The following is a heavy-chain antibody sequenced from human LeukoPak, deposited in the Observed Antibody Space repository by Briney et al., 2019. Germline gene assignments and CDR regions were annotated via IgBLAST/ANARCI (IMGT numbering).Heavy chain of an antibody. CDR2: IDRDGRVQ. V-gene: IGHV3-7*01. Sequence: GGSLRLSCTASGFTAHYWLNWVRQSPGKGLEWVANIDRDGRVQHYVDSVEGRFTISRDSAKNSLALQMHSLRAEDTAVYYCTGGSDEVLSGEYYYYMDVWGTGTTVTVSS. CDR1: GFTAHYW. CDR3: TGGSDEVLSGEYYYYMDV. J-gene: IGHJ6*03. D-gene: IGHD2/OR15-2a*01.